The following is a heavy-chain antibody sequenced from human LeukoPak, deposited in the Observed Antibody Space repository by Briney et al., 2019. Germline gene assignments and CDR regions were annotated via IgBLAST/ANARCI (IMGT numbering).Heavy chain of an antibody. CDR1: GGSFSGYY. J-gene: IGHJ4*02. V-gene: IGHV4-34*01. CDR2: INHSGST. Sequence: PSETLSLTCAVYGGSFSGYYWSWIRQPPGKGLEWIGEINHSGSTNYNPSLKSRVTISVDTSKNQFSLKLSSVTAADTAVYYCARGGNYKYWGQGTLVTVSS. D-gene: IGHD1-7*01. CDR3: ARGGNYKY.